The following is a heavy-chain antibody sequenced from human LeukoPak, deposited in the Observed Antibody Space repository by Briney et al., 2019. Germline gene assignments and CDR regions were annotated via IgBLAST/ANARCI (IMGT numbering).Heavy chain of an antibody. CDR1: GGSISRSSYY. D-gene: IGHD2-2*01. CDR3: ARVSLVPAAYDY. V-gene: IGHV4-39*07. Sequence: SETLSLTCTVSGGSISRSSYYWGGIRQPPGKGLEWIGEINHSGSTNYNPSLKSRVTISVDTSKNQFSLKLSSVTAADTAVYYCARVSLVPAAYDYWGQGTLVTVSS. CDR2: INHSGST. J-gene: IGHJ4*02.